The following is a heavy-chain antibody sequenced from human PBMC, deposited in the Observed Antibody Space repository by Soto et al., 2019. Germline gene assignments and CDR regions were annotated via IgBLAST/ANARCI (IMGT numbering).Heavy chain of an antibody. V-gene: IGHV3-23*01. D-gene: IGHD3-10*02. CDR2: VSDSGYTT. Sequence: PGGSLRLSCAASGFAFSSYAMSWVRQAPGKGLEWVSAVSDSGYTTYYADPVKGRFTISRDNSENTLHLQMNSLRAEDTAMYYCARRFTMYGDFDYWGQGTLVTVSS. J-gene: IGHJ4*02. CDR3: ARRFTMYGDFDY. CDR1: GFAFSSYA.